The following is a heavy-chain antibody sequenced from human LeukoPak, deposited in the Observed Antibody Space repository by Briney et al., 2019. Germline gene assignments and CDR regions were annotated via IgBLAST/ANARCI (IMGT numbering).Heavy chain of an antibody. CDR3: ARAFYPPDFGFGRAPYYFDK. D-gene: IGHD3-16*01. CDR1: GFTFSSYG. V-gene: IGHV3-23*01. Sequence: GGSLRLSCAASGFTFSSYGMSWVRQAPGKGLEWVSAISGSGGSTYYADSVKGRFTISRDNSKNTLYLQMNSLRAEDTAVYYCARAFYPPDFGFGRAPYYFDKWGRGTLVTVSS. CDR2: ISGSGGST. J-gene: IGHJ4*02.